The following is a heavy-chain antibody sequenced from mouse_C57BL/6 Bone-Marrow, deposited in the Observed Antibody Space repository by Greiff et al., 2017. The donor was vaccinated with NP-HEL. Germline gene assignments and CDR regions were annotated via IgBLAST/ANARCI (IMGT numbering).Heavy chain of an antibody. J-gene: IGHJ2*01. D-gene: IGHD1-1*01. CDR1: GFNIKDDY. V-gene: IGHV14-4*01. CDR3: TTDEDYYGSSYYFDY. CDR2: IDPENGDT. Sequence: EVQLQQSGAELVRPGASVKLSCTASGFNIKDDYMHWVKQRPEQGLEWIGWIDPENGDTEYASKFQGKATITADTSSNTAYLQLSSLTSEDTAVYYCTTDEDYYGSSYYFDYWGQGTTLTVSS.